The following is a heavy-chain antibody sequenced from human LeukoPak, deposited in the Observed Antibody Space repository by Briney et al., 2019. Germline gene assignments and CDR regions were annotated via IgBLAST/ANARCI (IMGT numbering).Heavy chain of an antibody. CDR1: GYTFISYA. CDR3: ARDTSSGSNWFDP. CDR2: ISYDGSNK. D-gene: IGHD6-19*01. V-gene: IGHV3-30*04. J-gene: IGHJ5*02. Sequence: GGSLRLSCAASGYTFISYAMHGVRQAPGKGLEWVAVISYDGSNKYYADSVKGRFTISRDNSKNTLYLQMNMLRAEDTAVYYCARDTSSGSNWFDPGGQGTLVPVS.